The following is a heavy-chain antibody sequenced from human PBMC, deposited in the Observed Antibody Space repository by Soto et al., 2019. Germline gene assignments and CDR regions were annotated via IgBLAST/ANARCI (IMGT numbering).Heavy chain of an antibody. D-gene: IGHD2-21*02. J-gene: IGHJ6*02. Sequence: SVKVSCKAAGGTFSGDAIGWVRQTKGQGLEWMGGIIPIFGTANYAQKFQGRVTITADESTSTAYMELSSLRSEDTAVYYCARAYCGGDCYLPYYGMDVWGQGTTVTVSS. V-gene: IGHV1-69*13. CDR2: IIPIFGTA. CDR3: ARAYCGGDCYLPYYGMDV. CDR1: GGTFSGDA.